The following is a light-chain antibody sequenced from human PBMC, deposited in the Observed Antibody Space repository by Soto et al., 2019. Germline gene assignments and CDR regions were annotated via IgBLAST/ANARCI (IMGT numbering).Light chain of an antibody. CDR1: TSDVGGYNY. CDR2: EVN. Sequence: QSALTQPPSASGSPGQLVTISCTGTTSDVGGYNYVSWYQQHPGKDPKVMLYEVNKRPSGVPDRFSGSKSGNTASLTVPGLQAEDEGDYYCCAYAGASWVFGGGTKLTVL. CDR3: CAYAGASWV. J-gene: IGLJ3*02. V-gene: IGLV2-8*01.